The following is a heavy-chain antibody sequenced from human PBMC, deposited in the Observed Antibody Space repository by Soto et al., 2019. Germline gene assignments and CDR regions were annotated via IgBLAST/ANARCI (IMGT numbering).Heavy chain of an antibody. CDR2: IYYSGST. CDR3: ARGRGTYYYGMDV. V-gene: IGHV4-31*03. CDR1: GGSISSGGYY. J-gene: IGHJ6*02. Sequence: SETLSLTCTVSGGSISSGGYYWSWIRQHPGKGLEWIGYIYYSGSTYYNPSLKSRVTISVDTSKNQFSLKLSSVTAADTAVYYCARGRGTYYYGMDVWGQGTTVTVSS.